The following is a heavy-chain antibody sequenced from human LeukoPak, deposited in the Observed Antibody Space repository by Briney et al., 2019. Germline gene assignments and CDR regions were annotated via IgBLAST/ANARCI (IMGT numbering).Heavy chain of an antibody. Sequence: GGSLRLSCAASGFTFSSYGMHWVRQAPGKGLEWLAILSYDGSKEFYADSVKGRFPISRDNSKNTLFLQMNSLRPDDTAIYYCARDSGSYTLAPFIDYWGQGTLVTVSS. J-gene: IGHJ4*02. CDR1: GFTFSSYG. D-gene: IGHD1-26*01. V-gene: IGHV3-30*03. CDR3: ARDSGSYTLAPFIDY. CDR2: LSYDGSKE.